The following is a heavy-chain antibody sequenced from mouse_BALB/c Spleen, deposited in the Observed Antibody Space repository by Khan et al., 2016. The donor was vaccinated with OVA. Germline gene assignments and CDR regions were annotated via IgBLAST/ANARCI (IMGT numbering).Heavy chain of an antibody. Sequence: VQLKESGPDLVKPGASVKISYKASGYSFTLYYMSWVKQSHGKSLEWIGRVNPNTDNTNYNQEFKGKAILTVDKSSNTAYMELRSLTSEDSAVYFCARGYDFFASWGQGTLVTVSA. CDR2: VNPNTDNT. V-gene: IGHV1-26*01. CDR1: GYSFTLYY. CDR3: ARGYDFFAS. J-gene: IGHJ3*01. D-gene: IGHD2-14*01.